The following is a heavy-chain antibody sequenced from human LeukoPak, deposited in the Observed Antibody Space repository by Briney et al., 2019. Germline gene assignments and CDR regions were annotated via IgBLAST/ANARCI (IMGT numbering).Heavy chain of an antibody. CDR2: INTSGTT. D-gene: IGHD3-10*01. Sequence: PSETLSLTCTVSGGSISSSYWSWIRQPAGKGLEWIGRINTSGTTNYNPSLKSRVTMSVDTSKNQLSLNLSSVTAADTAVYYCVRDRGELYDYWGQGTLVTVSS. CDR3: VRDRGELYDY. CDR1: GGSISSSY. V-gene: IGHV4-4*07. J-gene: IGHJ4*02.